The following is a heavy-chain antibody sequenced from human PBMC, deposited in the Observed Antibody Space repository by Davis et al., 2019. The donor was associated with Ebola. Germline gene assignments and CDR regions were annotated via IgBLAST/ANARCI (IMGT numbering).Heavy chain of an antibody. J-gene: IGHJ4*02. Sequence: GESLKISCAASGFTFSSYAMHWVRQAPGKGLEWVANIKQDGSEKYYVDSVKGRFTISRDNAKNSLYLQMNGLRAEDTAVYYCARDWGDIVVVNGGFDYWGQGTLVTVSS. D-gene: IGHD2-2*01. CDR2: IKQDGSEK. CDR3: ARDWGDIVVVNGGFDY. CDR1: GFTFSSYA. V-gene: IGHV3-7*01.